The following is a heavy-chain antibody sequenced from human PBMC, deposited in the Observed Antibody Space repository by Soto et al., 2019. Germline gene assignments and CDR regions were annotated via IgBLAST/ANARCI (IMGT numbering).Heavy chain of an antibody. CDR3: ARSGEYCISTSCSNNWFDP. CDR2: IYPGDSDT. CDR1: GYSFTSYW. D-gene: IGHD2-2*01. V-gene: IGHV5-51*01. Sequence: GESLKISCKGSGYSFTSYWIGWVRQMPGKGLEWMGIIYPGDSDTRYSPSFQGQVTISADKSISTAYLQWSSLKASDTAMYYRARSGEYCISTSCSNNWFDPWGQGTLVTV. J-gene: IGHJ5*02.